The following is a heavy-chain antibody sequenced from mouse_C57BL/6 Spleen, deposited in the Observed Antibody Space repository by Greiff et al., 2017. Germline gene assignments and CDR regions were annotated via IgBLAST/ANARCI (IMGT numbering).Heavy chain of an antibody. CDR1: GYTFTDYE. CDR2: IDPDTGGT. V-gene: IGHV1-15*01. CDR3: TRSGEDYAMDY. Sequence: VQLQQSGAELVRPGASVTLSCKASGYTFTDYEMHWVKQTPVHGLEWIGAIDPDTGGTAYNQKFKGKAILTADKSSSTAYMELRSLTSEDSAVYYCTRSGEDYAMDYWGQGTSVTVSS. D-gene: IGHD3-1*01. J-gene: IGHJ4*01.